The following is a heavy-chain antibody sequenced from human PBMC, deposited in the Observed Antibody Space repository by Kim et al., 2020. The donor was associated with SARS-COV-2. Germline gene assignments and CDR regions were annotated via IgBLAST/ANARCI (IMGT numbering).Heavy chain of an antibody. V-gene: IGHV4-31*03. J-gene: IGHJ4*02. D-gene: IGHD2-15*01. CDR3: AREVVATLLFDY. CDR1: GGSISSGGYY. Sequence: SETLSLTCTVSGGSISSGGYYWSWIRQHPGKGLEWIGYIYYSGSTYYNPSLKSRVTISVDTSKNQFSLKLSSVTAADTAVYYCAREVVATLLFDYWGQGTLVTVSS. CDR2: IYYSGST.